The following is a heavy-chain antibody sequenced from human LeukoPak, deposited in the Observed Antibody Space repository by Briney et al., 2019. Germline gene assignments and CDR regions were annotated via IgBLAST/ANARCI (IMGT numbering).Heavy chain of an antibody. CDR2: INPNTSDT. V-gene: IGHV1-2*02. CDR1: GYTFTAYY. Sequence: ASVKVSCKASGYTFTAYYVHWVRQAPGQGLEWTGWINPNTSDTNYAPKFQGRVTMIKDTSTNSAYMELNKLTSDDTAVYYCGRGNKSFDPWGQGTLVTVSS. J-gene: IGHJ5*02. CDR3: GRGNKSFDP.